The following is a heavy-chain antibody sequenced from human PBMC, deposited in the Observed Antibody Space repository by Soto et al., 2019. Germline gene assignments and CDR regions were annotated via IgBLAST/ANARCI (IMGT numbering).Heavy chain of an antibody. D-gene: IGHD2-2*02. V-gene: IGHV5-51*04. CDR3: AAGYTTGLDGFDI. J-gene: IGHJ3*02. CDR1: GYTFGNHW. Sequence: GESLKISCQSSGYTFGNHWIGWVRQMPGKGLEWMGIIYPDDSDARYSPSFQGLGTLSVDKPISTACLQWRSLKASDSAMYYCAAGYTTGLDGFDIWGQGTMVTVSS. CDR2: IYPDDSDA.